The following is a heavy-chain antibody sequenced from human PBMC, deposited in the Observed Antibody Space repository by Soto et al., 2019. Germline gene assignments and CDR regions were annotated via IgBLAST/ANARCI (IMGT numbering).Heavy chain of an antibody. D-gene: IGHD4-17*01. CDR2: TYTGGNT. J-gene: IGHJ4*02. CDR1: GFNINTKY. CDR3: AREGYPYGLDS. V-gene: IGHV3-53*02. Sequence: EVQLVETGGGLIQPGASLSLSCAASGFNINTKYMTWVRQAPGKGLEWVSLTYTGGNTLYADSVKGRFTVARDMSTNTLYLQMDSRRGDDTAIYYCAREGYPYGLDSWGQGSLVAVSS.